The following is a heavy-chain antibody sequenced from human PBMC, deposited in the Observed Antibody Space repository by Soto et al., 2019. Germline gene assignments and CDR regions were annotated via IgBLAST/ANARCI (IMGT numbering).Heavy chain of an antibody. CDR3: ARAIGAARLRHLDY. D-gene: IGHD6-6*01. V-gene: IGHV4-4*02. Sequence: SETLSLTCAVSSGSISSSNWWSWVRQPPGKGLEWIGEIYHSGSTNYNPSLKSRVTISVDKSKNQFSLKLSSVTAADTAVYYCARAIGAARLRHLDYWGQGTLVTVSS. CDR1: SGSISSSNW. CDR2: IYHSGST. J-gene: IGHJ4*02.